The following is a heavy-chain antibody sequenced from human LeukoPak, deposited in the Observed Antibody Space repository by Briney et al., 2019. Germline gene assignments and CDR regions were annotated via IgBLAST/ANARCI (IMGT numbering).Heavy chain of an antibody. Sequence: GASVKVSCKASGYTFTSYYMHWVRQAPGQGLEWMGWISPYNGNTKYLQKFQGRVTMTTDTSTSTASMEVRSLRSDDTAVYYCAREESIGRYQFLHEYWGQGTLVTVSS. CDR1: GYTFTSYY. D-gene: IGHD1-26*01. CDR3: AREESIGRYQFLHEY. V-gene: IGHV1-18*04. CDR2: ISPYNGNT. J-gene: IGHJ4*02.